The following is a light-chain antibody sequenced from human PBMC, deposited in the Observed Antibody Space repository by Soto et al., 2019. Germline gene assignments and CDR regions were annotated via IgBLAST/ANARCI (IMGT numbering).Light chain of an antibody. Sequence: DIVLTQSPDSLTGSVGERATINCKSSQNLLFSSNNKNYLAWYQQKPGQPPKLLIYWASTRESGVPDRFSGSGSGTYFTLTITILQSEDVAVSYFQQYFSSPPYTFGIRIKLEI. CDR2: WAS. V-gene: IGKV4-1*01. CDR1: QNLLFSSNNKNY. CDR3: QQYFSSPPYT. J-gene: IGKJ2*01.